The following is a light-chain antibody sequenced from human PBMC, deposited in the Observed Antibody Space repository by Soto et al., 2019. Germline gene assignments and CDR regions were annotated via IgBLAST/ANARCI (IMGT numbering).Light chain of an antibody. CDR3: QQYGSSPGGT. Sequence: EIVVTQSPGTLSLSPGERATLSCRASQSVSSSYLAWYQQKPGQAPRLLIYGASSRATGIPDRFSGSGSGTDFTLTISRLEPEDFAVYYCQQYGSSPGGTFGQGTKVDI. J-gene: IGKJ1*01. CDR1: QSVSSSY. CDR2: GAS. V-gene: IGKV3-20*01.